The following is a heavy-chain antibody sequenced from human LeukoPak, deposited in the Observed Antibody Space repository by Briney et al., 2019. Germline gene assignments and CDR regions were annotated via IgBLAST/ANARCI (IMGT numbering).Heavy chain of an antibody. J-gene: IGHJ4*02. D-gene: IGHD3-22*01. CDR1: GGTFSSYA. Sequence: GASVKVSCEASGGTFSSYAISWVRQAPGQGLEWMGRIIPILGIANSAQKFQGRVTITADKSTSTAYMELSSLRSEDTAVYYCASYIDSSGYYYVDYWGQGTLVTVSS. CDR2: IIPILGIA. V-gene: IGHV1-69*04. CDR3: ASYIDSSGYYYVDY.